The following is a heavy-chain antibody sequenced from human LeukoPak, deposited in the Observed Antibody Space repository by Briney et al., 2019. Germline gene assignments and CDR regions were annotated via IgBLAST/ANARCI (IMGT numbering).Heavy chain of an antibody. CDR1: GYTFTSYD. CDR2: MNPNSSNT. Sequence: ASVKVSCKASGYTFTSYDINWVRQATGQGLEWMGWMNPNSSNTGYAQKFQGRVTMTRNTSISTAYMELSSLRSEDTAVYYCARGWDSSGWYGFHWFDPWGQGTLVTVSS. CDR3: ARGWDSSGWYGFHWFDP. D-gene: IGHD6-19*01. J-gene: IGHJ5*02. V-gene: IGHV1-8*01.